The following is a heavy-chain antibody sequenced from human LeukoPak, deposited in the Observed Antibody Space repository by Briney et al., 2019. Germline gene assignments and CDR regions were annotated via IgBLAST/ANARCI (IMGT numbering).Heavy chain of an antibody. Sequence: PSETLSLTCTVTDGSISGYYWSWIRQSPGKGLEWIGYIYFTGFTHYNPSLKSRVTMSVDMSKNQFSLNLKSVTAADTAVYYCARVGSGSPYYYYYYMDVWGKGTTVTISS. J-gene: IGHJ6*03. CDR3: ARVGSGSPYYYYYYMDV. D-gene: IGHD1-26*01. CDR1: DGSISGYY. CDR2: IYFTGFT. V-gene: IGHV4-59*01.